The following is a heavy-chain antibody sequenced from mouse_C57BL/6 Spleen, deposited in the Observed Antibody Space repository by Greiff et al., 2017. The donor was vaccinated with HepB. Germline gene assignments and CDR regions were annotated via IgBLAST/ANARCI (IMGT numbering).Heavy chain of an antibody. CDR2: IDPSDSYT. CDR1: GYTFTSYW. D-gene: IGHD1-1*01. Sequence: QVQLQQPGAELVMPGASVKLSCKASGYTFTSYWMHWVKQRPGQGLEWIGEIDPSDSYTNYNQKFKGKSTLTVDKSSSTAYMQLSSLTSEDSAVYYCARFGDTTVVPWSFDVWGTGTTVTVSS. V-gene: IGHV1-69*01. J-gene: IGHJ1*03. CDR3: ARFGDTTVVPWSFDV.